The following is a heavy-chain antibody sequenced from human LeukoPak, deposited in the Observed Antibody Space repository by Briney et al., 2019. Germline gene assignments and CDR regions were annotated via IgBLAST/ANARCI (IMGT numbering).Heavy chain of an antibody. CDR3: ARGGSYIQPYYFDY. D-gene: IGHD1-26*01. CDR2: INWNGGST. V-gene: IGHV3-20*04. CDR1: GFTFDDYG. Sequence: GGSLRLSCAPAGFTFDDYGMSWVRQAPGKWLEWVSGINWNGGSTGYADSVKGRFTISRDDSKNSLYLQMNSLRAEDTALYYCARGGSYIQPYYFDYWGQGTLVTVSS. J-gene: IGHJ4*02.